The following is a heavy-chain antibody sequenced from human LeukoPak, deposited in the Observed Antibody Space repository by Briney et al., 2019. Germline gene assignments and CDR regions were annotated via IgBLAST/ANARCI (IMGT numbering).Heavy chain of an antibody. CDR2: IYIGGST. V-gene: IGHV3-53*01. Sequence: PGGSLRLSCAASGFTLSSNYMSWVRQAPGKGLEWVSIIYIGGSTYYAGSVKGPFTISRDNSKNTLYLQMNSLTAEDTAVYHCARGENSQQLVQFCGQGTLVTVSS. CDR3: ARGENSQQLVQF. J-gene: IGHJ4*02. CDR1: GFTLSSNY. D-gene: IGHD6-13*01.